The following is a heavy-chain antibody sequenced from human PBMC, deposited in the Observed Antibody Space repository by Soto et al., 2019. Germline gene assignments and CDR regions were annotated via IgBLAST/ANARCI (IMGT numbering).Heavy chain of an antibody. D-gene: IGHD1-1*01. CDR2: ISSSGSTI. CDR1: GFTFSSYE. J-gene: IGHJ4*02. CDR3: ARSKKLERRRAQGYYFDY. V-gene: IGHV3-48*03. Sequence: GSLRLSCAASGFTFSSYEMNWVRQAPGKGLEWVSYISSSGSTIYYADSVKGRFTISRDNAKNSLYLQMNSLRAEDTAVYYCARSKKLERRRAQGYYFDYWGQGTLVTVSS.